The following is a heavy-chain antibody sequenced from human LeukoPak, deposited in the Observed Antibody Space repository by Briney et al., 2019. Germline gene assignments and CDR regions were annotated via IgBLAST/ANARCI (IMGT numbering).Heavy chain of an antibody. D-gene: IGHD1-26*01. Sequence: PSQTLSLTCTVSGGSISSTSYYWGWIRQPPGKGLEWIGNIYYSGSTYYNPSLKSRVTISVDTSKNQFSLKLSSVTAADTAVYYRARRPDGKSYPLFDYWGQGTLVTVSS. V-gene: IGHV4-39*01. CDR2: IYYSGST. J-gene: IGHJ4*02. CDR1: GGSISSTSYY. CDR3: ARRPDGKSYPLFDY.